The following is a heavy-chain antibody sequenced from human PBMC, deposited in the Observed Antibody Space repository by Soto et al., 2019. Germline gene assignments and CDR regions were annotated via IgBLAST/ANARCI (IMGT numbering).Heavy chain of an antibody. CDR3: EGSGYYYNSGMDV. V-gene: IGHV4-4*02. CDR2: VYHTGTT. CDR1: GDSVSSTHW. J-gene: IGHJ6*02. D-gene: IGHD3-22*01. Sequence: PSETLSLTCVVSGDSVSSTHWWTWVRQTPGKGLEWIGEVYHTGTTKYNPSLKNRVTISVDKSNNQFSLDLKSVTAADTAVYYGEGSGYYYNSGMDVWGQGTTVTVSS.